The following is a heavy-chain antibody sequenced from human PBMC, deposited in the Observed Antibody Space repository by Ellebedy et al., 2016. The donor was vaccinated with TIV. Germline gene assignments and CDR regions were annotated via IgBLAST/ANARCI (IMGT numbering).Heavy chain of an antibody. CDR2: INPSVGST. CDR3: ARGFSGHSSSFDY. CDR1: GYTFTSYF. V-gene: IGHV1-46*01. D-gene: IGHD6-13*01. Sequence: AASVKVSCKTSGYTFTSYFMHWARQAPGQGLEWMGIINPSVGSTNYAQKFQGRLTMTADTSTSTTYMELRSLRSDDTAMYYCARGFSGHSSSFDYWGQGTLVTVSS. J-gene: IGHJ4*02.